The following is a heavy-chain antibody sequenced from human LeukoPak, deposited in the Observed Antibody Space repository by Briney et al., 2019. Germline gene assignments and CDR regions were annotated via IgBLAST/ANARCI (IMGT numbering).Heavy chain of an antibody. CDR1: GFTFSSYE. Sequence: GGSLRLSCAASGFTFSSYEMNWVRQAPGKGLEWVSYISSSGSTIYYADSVKGRFTISRDNAKNSLYLQMNSLRAEDTAVYYCAREQGSGSYYLPYYYYHYMDVWGKGTTVTISS. V-gene: IGHV3-48*03. CDR3: AREQGSGSYYLPYYYYHYMDV. D-gene: IGHD3-10*01. J-gene: IGHJ6*03. CDR2: ISSSGSTI.